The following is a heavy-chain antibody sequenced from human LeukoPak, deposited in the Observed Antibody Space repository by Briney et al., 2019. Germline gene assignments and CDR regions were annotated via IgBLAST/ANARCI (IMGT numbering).Heavy chain of an antibody. V-gene: IGHV4-59*01. D-gene: IGHD2/OR15-2a*01. Sequence: SETLSLTCTVSGGSISSYYWSWIRQPPGKGLEWIGYIYYSGSTNYNPSLKSRVTISVDTSKNQFSLKLSSVTAADTAVYYCARRVGVTRLSQHGGKGTLVTVSS. CDR2: IYYSGST. CDR3: ARRVGVTRLSQH. J-gene: IGHJ1*01. CDR1: GGSISSYY.